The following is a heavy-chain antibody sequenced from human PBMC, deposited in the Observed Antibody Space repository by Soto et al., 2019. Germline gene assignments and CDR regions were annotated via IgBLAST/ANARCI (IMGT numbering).Heavy chain of an antibody. V-gene: IGHV4-34*01. Sequence: PSETLSLTCAVYGGSFSGYYWSWIRQPPGKGLEWIGEINHSGSTNYNPSLKSRVTISVDTSKNQFSLKLSSVTAADTAVYYCASSQQLPRSFDYWGQGTLVTVSS. CDR2: INHSGST. CDR3: ASSQQLPRSFDY. J-gene: IGHJ4*02. CDR1: GGSFSGYY. D-gene: IGHD2-2*01.